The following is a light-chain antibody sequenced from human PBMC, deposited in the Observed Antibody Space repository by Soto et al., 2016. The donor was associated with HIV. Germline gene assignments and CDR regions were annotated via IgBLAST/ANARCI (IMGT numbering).Light chain of an antibody. J-gene: IGLJ2*01. CDR3: QSRDDNGDHLVL. Sequence: SYELTQPPSVSVSPGQTASITCSRDKLGNKYACWYQQKPGQSPVLVIFQDTKRPSGIPDRFSGSTSGNTASLTITGAQAEDEAGYYCQSRDDNGDHLVLFGGGTTLTVL. CDR2: QDT. V-gene: IGLV3-1*01. CDR1: KLGNKY.